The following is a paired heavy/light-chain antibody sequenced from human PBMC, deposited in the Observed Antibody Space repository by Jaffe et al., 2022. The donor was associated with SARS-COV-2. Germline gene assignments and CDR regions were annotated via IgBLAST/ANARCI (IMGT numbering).Light chain of an antibody. Sequence: DIVVTQSPESLAVSLGERATINCKSSQSVLSYSNNRNFLAWYQQKAGQPPKLLIYWSSARESGVPDRFSGSGSGTDFTLTISSLRAEDVAIYYCQQYYSVPFTFGQGTKLEIK. V-gene: IGKV4-1*01. CDR3: QQYYSVPFT. J-gene: IGKJ2*01. CDR2: WSS. CDR1: QSVLSYSNNRNF.
Heavy chain of an antibody. J-gene: IGHJ6*01. CDR1: GGSISSYY. CDR2: IHHSGTT. Sequence: QVQLQESGPRLVKPSETLPLICSVSGGSISSYYWNWIRKPPGKGLEWIAYIHHSGTTSYNPSLKSRVTISVDTTKNQFSLKLSSVTAADTAVYYCARGCESGSCWGGDNYGMDVWGQGATVIVSS. CDR3: ARGCESGSCWGGDNYGMDV. V-gene: IGHV4-59*01. D-gene: IGHD2-15*01.